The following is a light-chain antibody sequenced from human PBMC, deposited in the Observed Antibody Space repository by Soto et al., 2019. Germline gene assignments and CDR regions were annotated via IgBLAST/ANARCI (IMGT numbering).Light chain of an antibody. CDR1: QSISIY. CDR2: DAS. Sequence: EIVLTQSPATLSLSPGERATLSFRASQSISIYLAWYQQKPGQAPRLLIYDASNRATGIPARFSGSGSGTEFTLTISSLQSEDFAVYYCQQYNNWPWTFGQGTKV. CDR3: QQYNNWPWT. J-gene: IGKJ1*01. V-gene: IGKV3-11*01.